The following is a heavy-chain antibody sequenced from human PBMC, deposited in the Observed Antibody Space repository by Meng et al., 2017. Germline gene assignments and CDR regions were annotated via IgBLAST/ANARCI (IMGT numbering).Heavy chain of an antibody. J-gene: IGHJ4*02. Sequence: QGELGQDVAGVKKSGASVEVSCEAAGYTLSSDGFSWVRQAPGQGLEWLGWINTYNGKTDYAQKFQGRITMTTDTFTSTAYMELRNLRSDDTAVYYCATRGNPYLNCWGQGTLVTVSS. V-gene: IGHV1-18*01. CDR3: ATRGNPYLNC. CDR1: GYTLSSDG. CDR2: INTYNGKT.